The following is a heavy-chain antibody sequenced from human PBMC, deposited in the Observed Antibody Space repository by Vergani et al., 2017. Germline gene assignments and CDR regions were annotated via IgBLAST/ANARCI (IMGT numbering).Heavy chain of an antibody. V-gene: IGHV1-18*01. CDR2: ISAYNGNT. CDR1: GYTFTSYG. CDR3: ARDLYDSSGDYYDLGYAFDI. Sequence: QVQLVQSGAEVQKPGASVKVSCKASGYTFTSYGISWVRQAPGQGLEWMGWISAYNGNTNYAQKLQGRVTMTTDTSTSTAYMELRSLRSDDTAVYYCARDLYDSSGDYYDLGYAFDIWGQGTMVTVSS. D-gene: IGHD3-22*01. J-gene: IGHJ3*02.